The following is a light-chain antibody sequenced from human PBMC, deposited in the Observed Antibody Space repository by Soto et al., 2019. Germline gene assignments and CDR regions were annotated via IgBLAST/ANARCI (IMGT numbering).Light chain of an antibody. V-gene: IGLV1-40*01. Sequence: QSVLTQPPSVSGAPGQRVTISCTGSSSNIGAGYDVHWYQQLPGTAPQLIIYGNSNRPSGVPDRFSGSKSGTSASLAITGRQAEDDADYYCQSYDSSLSGLYVFGTGTKVTVL. J-gene: IGLJ1*01. CDR3: QSYDSSLSGLYV. CDR2: GNS. CDR1: SSNIGAGYD.